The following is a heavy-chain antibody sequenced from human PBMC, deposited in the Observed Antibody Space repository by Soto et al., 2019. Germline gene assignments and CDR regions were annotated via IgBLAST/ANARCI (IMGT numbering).Heavy chain of an antibody. D-gene: IGHD6-13*01. CDR2: IHYSGST. J-gene: IGHJ5*02. Sequence: QVQLQESGPGLVEPSQTLSLTCTVSGGSISGEGYYWSWIRQYSGRGLEWIGYIHYSGSTYYNPSLTSRVIISVDTSKTQFFLNLSSVTAADTAVYYCARAWTATAGWANWFDRWGQGTLVTVSS. V-gene: IGHV4-31*03. CDR3: ARAWTATAGWANWFDR. CDR1: GGSISGEGYY.